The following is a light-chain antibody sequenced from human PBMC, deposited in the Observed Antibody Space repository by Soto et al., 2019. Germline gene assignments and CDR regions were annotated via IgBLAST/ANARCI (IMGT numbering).Light chain of an antibody. CDR1: DSASSY. CDR3: QQFRRWPLT. J-gene: IGKJ4*01. V-gene: IGKV3-15*01. Sequence: EIAMTPAPATVSVSQGESATLSCRASDSASSYLAWYQQQPGPAPMLLIYGASTRATGIPARFSGSGSGTEFTLTISSLQSEDFAVYYCQQFRRWPLTFGGGTNVEIK. CDR2: GAS.